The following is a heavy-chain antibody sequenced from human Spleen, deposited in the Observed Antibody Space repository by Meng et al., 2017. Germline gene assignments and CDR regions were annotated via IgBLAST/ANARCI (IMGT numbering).Heavy chain of an antibody. CDR1: GGSMSSYH. CDR3: ARGYIGYDYAF. D-gene: IGHD5-12*01. J-gene: IGHJ4*02. CDR2: LYTSGNT. Sequence: GSLRLSCTVSGGSMSSYHWSWIRQSAGKGLEWIGHLYTSGNTNYNPSLKSRLSMSIDTSKNQFSLQLSSVTAADTAVYYCARGYIGYDYAFWGQGTLVTVSS. V-gene: IGHV4-4*07.